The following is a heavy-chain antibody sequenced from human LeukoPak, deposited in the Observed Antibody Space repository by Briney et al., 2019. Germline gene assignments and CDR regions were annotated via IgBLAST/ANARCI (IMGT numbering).Heavy chain of an antibody. CDR2: ISSSSSYI. CDR1: GFTFSSYS. Sequence: GGSLRLSCAASGFTFSSYSMNWVRQAPGKGLEWVSSISSSSSYIYYADSVKGRFTISRDNTKNSLYLQMNSLRAEDTAVYYCALLGENYSNKFDYWGQGTLVTVSS. J-gene: IGHJ4*02. CDR3: ALLGENYSNKFDY. V-gene: IGHV3-21*01. D-gene: IGHD4-11*01.